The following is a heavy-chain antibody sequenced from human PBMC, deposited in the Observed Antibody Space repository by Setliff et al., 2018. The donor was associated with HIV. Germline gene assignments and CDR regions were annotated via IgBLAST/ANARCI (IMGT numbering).Heavy chain of an antibody. CDR1: GGSFSGYC. CDR2: IYHTGST. CDR3: ARGVRDNSGWSSYYFDY. J-gene: IGHJ4*02. D-gene: IGHD6-19*01. Sequence: PSETLSLTCAVYGGSFSGYCWSWIRQPPGNGLEWIGSIYHTGSTYYKPSFKSRVTTSVDTSKKQFSLRLTSVTAADTAVYYCARGVRDNSGWSSYYFDYWGQGTLVTVSS. V-gene: IGHV4-34*01.